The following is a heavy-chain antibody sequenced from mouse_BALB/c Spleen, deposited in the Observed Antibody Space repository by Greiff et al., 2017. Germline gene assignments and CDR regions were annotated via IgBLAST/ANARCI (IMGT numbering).Heavy chain of an antibody. CDR3: ARQGGGAMDY. CDR1: GYTFTSYD. V-gene: IGHV1S56*01. D-gene: IGHD1-1*02. CDR2: IYPGDGST. J-gene: IGHJ4*01. Sequence: QVQLQQSGPELVKPGALVKISCKASGYTFTSYDINWVKQRPGRGLEWSGLIYPGDGSTKYNEKFKGKATLTADKSSSPAYMQLRSLTSENSADYFCARQGGGAMDYWGQGTSVTVSA.